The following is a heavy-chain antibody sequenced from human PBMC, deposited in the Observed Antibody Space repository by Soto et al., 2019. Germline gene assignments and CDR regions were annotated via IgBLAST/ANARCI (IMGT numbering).Heavy chain of an antibody. CDR1: GYTFTGYY. CDR2: INPNSGGT. V-gene: IGHV1-2*02. CDR3: ARGRVRGYDFWSGPFPDPRGMDV. J-gene: IGHJ6*02. D-gene: IGHD3-3*01. Sequence: QVQLVQSGAEVKKPGASVKVSCKASGYTFTGYYMHWVRQAPGQGLEWMGWINPNSGGTNYAQKFQGRGTMTRDTSISTAYMELSRLRSDDTAVYYCARGRVRGYDFWSGPFPDPRGMDVWGQGTTVTVSS.